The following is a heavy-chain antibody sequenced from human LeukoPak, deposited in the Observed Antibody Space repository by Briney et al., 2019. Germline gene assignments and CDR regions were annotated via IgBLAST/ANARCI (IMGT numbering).Heavy chain of an antibody. J-gene: IGHJ4*02. V-gene: IGHV3-7*01. CDR2: IKEDGSEK. Sequence: GGSMRLSRAVSGFSFSSYWMTWVRQAPGKGLEWVANIKEDGSEKYYVDSVKGRFPISRDNAKNSLYLQMNSLRAEDTAVYHCARGVAAGRSKSYYFEYWGQGTLVTVSS. D-gene: IGHD6-13*01. CDR1: GFSFSSYW. CDR3: ARGVAAGRSKSYYFEY.